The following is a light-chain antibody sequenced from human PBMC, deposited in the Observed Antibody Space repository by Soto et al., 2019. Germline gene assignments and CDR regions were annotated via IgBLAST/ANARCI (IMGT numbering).Light chain of an antibody. Sequence: DIQLTQSPSFLSASVGDRVTITCRASQGISSYLAWYQQKPGKVPKLLIYTTSILQSGVPSRFSGSGSGTEFTLTISSLQPEDFATYYCQQLNNFPLTFGGGTKVEIK. CDR1: QGISSY. V-gene: IGKV1-9*01. CDR3: QQLNNFPLT. CDR2: TTS. J-gene: IGKJ4*01.